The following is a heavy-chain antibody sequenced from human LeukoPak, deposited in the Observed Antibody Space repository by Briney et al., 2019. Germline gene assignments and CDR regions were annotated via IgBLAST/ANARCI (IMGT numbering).Heavy chain of an antibody. D-gene: IGHD2-2*01. CDR2: ISSSGSTI. CDR1: GFTFGSYE. Sequence: PGGSLRLSCAASGFTFGSYEMNWVRQAPGKGLEWVSYISSSGSTIYYADSVKGRFTISRDNAKNSLYLQMNSLRAEDTAVYYCARLKLLWSNYFDYWGQGTLVTVSS. CDR3: ARLKLLWSNYFDY. V-gene: IGHV3-48*03. J-gene: IGHJ4*02.